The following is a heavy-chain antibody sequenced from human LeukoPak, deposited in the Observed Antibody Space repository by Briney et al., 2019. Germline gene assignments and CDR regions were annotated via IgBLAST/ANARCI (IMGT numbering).Heavy chain of an antibody. CDR1: GGSISSSSYY. V-gene: IGHV4-39*01. CDR2: IYYSGST. Sequence: SETLSLTCTVSGGSISSSSYYWGWIRQPPGKGLEWIGSIYYSGSTYYNPSLKSRVTMSVDTSKNQFSLKLSSVTAADTAVYYCATGEQQLAAFDYWGQGTLVTVSS. D-gene: IGHD6-13*01. J-gene: IGHJ4*02. CDR3: ATGEQQLAAFDY.